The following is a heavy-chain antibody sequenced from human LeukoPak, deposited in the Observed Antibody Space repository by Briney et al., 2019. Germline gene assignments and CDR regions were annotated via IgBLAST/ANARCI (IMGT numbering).Heavy chain of an antibody. J-gene: IGHJ4*02. CDR3: AKTPWYSSGWSIDY. CDR1: GFKFSDHY. V-gene: IGHV3-11*01. Sequence: PGGSLRLSCAASGFKFSDHYIDWVRQAPGKGLEWVSYISSSSSTIYYADSVKGRFTISRDNAKNSLYLQMNSLRAEDTAVYYCAKTPWYSSGWSIDYWGQGTLVTVSS. D-gene: IGHD6-13*01. CDR2: ISSSSSTI.